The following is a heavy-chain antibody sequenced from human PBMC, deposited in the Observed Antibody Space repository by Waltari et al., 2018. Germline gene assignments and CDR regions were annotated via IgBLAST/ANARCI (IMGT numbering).Heavy chain of an antibody. CDR3: ARDLDGDSNLDY. J-gene: IGHJ4*02. CDR2: SRRKAYSFAT. V-gene: IGHV3-72*01. CDR1: GFTFREYD. D-gene: IGHD2-21*02. Sequence: EVELVESGGGLVQPGGFRRLAWAVPGFTFREYDIDWVRQAPEKGLEWVGRSRRKAYSFATEYAASVRGRFTISRDDSENSVSLQMNGLISEDTAVYFCARDLDGDSNLDYWGQGTQVTVSS.